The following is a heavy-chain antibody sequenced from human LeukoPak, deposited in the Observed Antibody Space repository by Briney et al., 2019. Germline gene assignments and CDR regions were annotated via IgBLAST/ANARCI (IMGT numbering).Heavy chain of an antibody. CDR3: AKPPDLYCSSTSCHDY. J-gene: IGHJ4*02. Sequence: GSLRLSCAASGFTFSSYAMSWVRQAPGKGLEWVSAISGSGGSTYHADSVKGRFTISRDNSKNTLYLQMNSLRAEDTAVYYCAKPPDLYCSSTSCHDYWGQGTLVTVSS. V-gene: IGHV3-23*01. CDR2: ISGSGGST. CDR1: GFTFSSYA. D-gene: IGHD2-2*01.